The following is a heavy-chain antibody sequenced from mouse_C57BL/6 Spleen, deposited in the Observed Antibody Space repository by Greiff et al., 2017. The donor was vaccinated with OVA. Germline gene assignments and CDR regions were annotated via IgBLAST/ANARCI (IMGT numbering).Heavy chain of an antibody. J-gene: IGHJ3*01. Sequence: VQLQQSGAELVRPGASVKLSCTASGFNIKDYYMHWVKQRPEQGLEWIGRIDPEDGDTEYAPKFQGKATMTADTSSNTAYLQLSSLTSEDTAVYYCTTSYGNYDWFAYWGQGTLVTVSA. CDR2: IDPEDGDT. D-gene: IGHD2-1*01. CDR1: GFNIKDYY. CDR3: TTSYGNYDWFAY. V-gene: IGHV14-1*01.